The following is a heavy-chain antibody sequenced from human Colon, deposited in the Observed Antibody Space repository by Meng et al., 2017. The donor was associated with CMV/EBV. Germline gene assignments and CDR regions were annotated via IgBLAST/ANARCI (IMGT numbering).Heavy chain of an antibody. CDR3: AKESGTSGRAGYFAY. V-gene: IGHV3-64*02. D-gene: IGHD6-19*01. CDR2: INTDGRSK. CDR1: GFSLSTFV. Sequence: SGFSLSTFVMPWVSQAPGEGLEFVAAINTDGRSKHYADSVKDRFIISKDDSKSTLYLQMGSLRAEDTAMYYCAKESGTSGRAGYFAYWGQGTLVTVSS. J-gene: IGHJ4*02.